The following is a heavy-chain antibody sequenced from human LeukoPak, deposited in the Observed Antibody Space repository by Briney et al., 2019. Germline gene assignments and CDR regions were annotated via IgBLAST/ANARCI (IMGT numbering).Heavy chain of an antibody. CDR1: GGSFSDYY. CDR2: INHSGST. J-gene: IGHJ6*03. CDR3: ARALDSSGWGYYYYYYMDV. D-gene: IGHD6-19*01. Sequence: PSETLSLTCAVYGGSFSDYYWSWIRQPPGKGLEWIGEINHSGSTNNNPSLKSRVTISVDTSKNQFSLKLSSVTAADTAVYYCARALDSSGWGYYYYYYMDVWGKGTTVTVSS. V-gene: IGHV4-34*01.